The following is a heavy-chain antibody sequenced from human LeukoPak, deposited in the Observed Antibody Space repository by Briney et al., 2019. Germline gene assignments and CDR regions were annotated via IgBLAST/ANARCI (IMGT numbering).Heavy chain of an antibody. D-gene: IGHD6-13*01. V-gene: IGHV3-30*18. CDR2: ISYDGSNK. Sequence: PGGSLRLSCAASGFTFSSYGMHWVRQAPGKGLEWVAAISYDGSNKYYADSVKGRFTISRDNSKNTLYLQMNSLRAEDTAVYYCAKSLVYSSSWYHEDWYFDLWGRGTLVTVSS. CDR3: AKSLVYSSSWYHEDWYFDL. CDR1: GFTFSSYG. J-gene: IGHJ2*01.